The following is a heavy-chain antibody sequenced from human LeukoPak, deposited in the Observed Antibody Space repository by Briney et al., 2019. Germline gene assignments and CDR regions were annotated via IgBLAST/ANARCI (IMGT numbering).Heavy chain of an antibody. CDR2: IYHSGST. V-gene: IGHV4-38-2*02. Sequence: PSETLSLTCTVSGYSISSGYYWGWIRQPPGKGLEWIGSIYHSGSTYYNPSLKSRVTISVDTSKNQFSLKLSSVTAADTAVYYCTKGHYSGSGSYWVWGQGTLVTVSS. CDR3: TKGHYSGSGSYWV. J-gene: IGHJ4*02. CDR1: GYSISSGYY. D-gene: IGHD3-10*01.